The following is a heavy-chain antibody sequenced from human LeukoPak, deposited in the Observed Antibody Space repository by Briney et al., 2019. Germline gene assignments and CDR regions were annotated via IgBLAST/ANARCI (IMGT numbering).Heavy chain of an antibody. CDR3: STSLRGSDCCLDY. D-gene: IGHD2-21*02. V-gene: IGHV3-74*01. CDR1: GFTLSSYW. Sequence: HPGGSLRLSCAASGFTLSSYWMHWVRQAPGKGLVWVSRINSDGSSTTYADSVKGRFTISRDNAKNTLYLQMNSLRDEDTAVYYCSTSLRGSDCCLDYWGQGTLVAVSS. J-gene: IGHJ4*02. CDR2: INSDGSST.